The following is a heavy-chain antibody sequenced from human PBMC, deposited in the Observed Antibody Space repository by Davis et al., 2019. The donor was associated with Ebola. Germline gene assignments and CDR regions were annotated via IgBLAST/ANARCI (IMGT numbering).Heavy chain of an antibody. CDR3: ANRRGGGYYFDY. CDR1: GFTFSSYA. Sequence: GESLKISCAASGFTFSSYAMNWVRQAPGKGPEWVANIKEDGSDKYYVDSVKGRFTISRDNSKNTLYLQMNSLRAEDTAVYYCANRRGGGYYFDYWGQGTLVTVSS. V-gene: IGHV3-7*03. CDR2: IKEDGSDK. D-gene: IGHD3-10*01. J-gene: IGHJ4*02.